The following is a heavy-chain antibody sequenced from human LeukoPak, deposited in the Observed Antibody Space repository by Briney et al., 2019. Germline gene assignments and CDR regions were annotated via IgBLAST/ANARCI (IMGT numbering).Heavy chain of an antibody. Sequence: SQTLSLTCAISGDSVSSNSAAWNWIRQSPSKGLEWLGRTYYRSKWYNDYAVSVKSRITINPDTSKNQFSLQLDSVTPEDTAVYYCCHSLSGRTGAFDIWGRGTVVTVSS. D-gene: IGHD2-21*01. V-gene: IGHV6-1*01. CDR3: CHSLSGRTGAFDI. CDR1: GDSVSSNSAA. CDR2: TYYRSKWYN. J-gene: IGHJ3*02.